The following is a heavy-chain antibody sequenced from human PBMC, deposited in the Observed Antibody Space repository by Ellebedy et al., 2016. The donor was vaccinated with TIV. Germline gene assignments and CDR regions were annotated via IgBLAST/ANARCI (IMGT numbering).Heavy chain of an antibody. CDR1: GDSVSGNSVA. D-gene: IGHD1-26*01. V-gene: IGHV6-1*01. CDR3: ARAPYTGSPCQDY. Sequence: SQTLSLTXXISGDSVSGNSVAWSWIRQSPSGGLQWLGRTYYRSKWFTYYAESVKSRITINQDTSKNQVSLQLNSVTPEDTAVYYCARAPYTGSPCQDYWGQGTLVTVSS. J-gene: IGHJ4*02. CDR2: TYYRSKWFT.